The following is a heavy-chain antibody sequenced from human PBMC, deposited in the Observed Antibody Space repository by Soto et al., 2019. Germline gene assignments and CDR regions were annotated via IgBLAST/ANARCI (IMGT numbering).Heavy chain of an antibody. J-gene: IGHJ5*02. CDR3: ARDHDSSGYYDTSPNWFDP. CDR2: IWYDGSNK. Sequence: GGSLRLSCAASGFTFSSYGMHWVRQAPGKGLEWVAAIWYDGSNKYYADSVKGRFTISRDNSKNTLYLQMNSLRAEDTAVYYCARDHDSSGYYDTSPNWFDPWGQGTLVTVSS. V-gene: IGHV3-33*01. CDR1: GFTFSSYG. D-gene: IGHD3-22*01.